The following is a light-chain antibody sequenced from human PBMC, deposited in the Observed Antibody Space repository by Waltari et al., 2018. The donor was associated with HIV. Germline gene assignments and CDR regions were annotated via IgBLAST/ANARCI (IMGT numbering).Light chain of an antibody. CDR2: AAS. CDR1: QSISSY. Sequence: IQMIQSPFSLSGFVGVRVNITCRASQSISSYLNWYQQKPGKAPKLLIYAASSLQSGVPSRFSGSGSGTDFTLTISSLQPEDFATYYCQQSYSTPPTFGQGTKVEIK. CDR3: QQSYSTPPT. J-gene: IGKJ1*01. V-gene: IGKV1-39*01.